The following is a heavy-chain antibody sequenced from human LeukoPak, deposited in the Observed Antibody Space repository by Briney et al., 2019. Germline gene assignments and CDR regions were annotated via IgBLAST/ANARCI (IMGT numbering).Heavy chain of an antibody. J-gene: IGHJ4*02. Sequence: PGESLKISCKGSGYIFTSYWIGWVRQMPGKGLEWMGIIYPGDSDARYSPSFQGQVTMSADKFSNTAYLQWSSLKASDTAMYYCARRGGLEYRHSFDYWGQGSLVTAS. CDR1: GYIFTSYW. V-gene: IGHV5-51*01. CDR3: ARRGGLEYRHSFDY. CDR2: IYPGDSDA. D-gene: IGHD2-2*02.